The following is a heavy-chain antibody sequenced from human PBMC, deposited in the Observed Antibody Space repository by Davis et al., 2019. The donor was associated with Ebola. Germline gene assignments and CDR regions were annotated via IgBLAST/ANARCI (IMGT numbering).Heavy chain of an antibody. CDR1: GFTVSSNY. D-gene: IGHD5-18*01. J-gene: IGHJ3*02. CDR3: AREDTAMANDAFDI. Sequence: GESLKISCAASGFTVSSNYMNWVRQAPGKGLVWVSRINSDGSSTNYADSVKGRFTISRDNAKNTLYLQMNSLRAEDTAVYYCAREDTAMANDAFDIWGQGTMVTVSS. CDR2: INSDGSST. V-gene: IGHV3-74*01.